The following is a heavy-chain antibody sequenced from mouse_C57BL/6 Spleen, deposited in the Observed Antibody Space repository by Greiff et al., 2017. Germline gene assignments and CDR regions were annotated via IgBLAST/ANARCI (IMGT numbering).Heavy chain of an antibody. CDR3: ARESYYGSSFWFAY. Sequence: EVKLMESEGGLVQPGSSMKLSCTASGFTFSDYYMAWVRQVPEKGLEWVANINYDGSSTYYLDSLTSRFIISRDNAKNILYLQMSSLKSEDTATYYCARESYYGSSFWFAYWGQGTLVTVSA. D-gene: IGHD1-1*01. CDR2: INYDGSST. CDR1: GFTFSDYY. J-gene: IGHJ3*01. V-gene: IGHV5-16*01.